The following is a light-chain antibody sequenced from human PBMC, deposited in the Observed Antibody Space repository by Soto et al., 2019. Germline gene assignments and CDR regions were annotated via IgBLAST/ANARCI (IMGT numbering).Light chain of an antibody. CDR3: QQTYRSPFT. J-gene: IGKJ3*01. CDR1: QNILTY. V-gene: IGKV1-39*01. CDR2: GAS. Sequence: DIQMTQSPSSLSASVGDNVTMSCRASQNILTYLNWYQQNPGRAPKLLIFGASILQDGVPSRFSGIGSGTEFTLTITSLRPEDFATYFCQQTYRSPFTFGRGTKVDVK.